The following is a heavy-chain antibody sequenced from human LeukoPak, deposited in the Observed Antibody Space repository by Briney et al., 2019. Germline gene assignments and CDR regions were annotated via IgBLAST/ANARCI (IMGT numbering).Heavy chain of an antibody. Sequence: ASVKVSCKASGYTFTSYGISWVRQAPGQGLEWMGWISDYNGNTNYAQKLQGRVTMTTDTSTSTAYMELRSLRSDDTAVYYCARAAYYYDSSGYSNWFDPWGQGTLVTVSS. D-gene: IGHD3-22*01. CDR3: ARAAYYYDSSGYSNWFDP. J-gene: IGHJ5*02. CDR1: GYTFTSYG. V-gene: IGHV1-18*01. CDR2: ISDYNGNT.